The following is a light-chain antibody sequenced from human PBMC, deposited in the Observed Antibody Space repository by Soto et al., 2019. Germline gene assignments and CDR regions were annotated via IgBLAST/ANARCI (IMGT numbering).Light chain of an antibody. CDR1: SSDVGDYNY. CDR3: SSYTSSNTWV. Sequence: QSVLTQPASVSGSPGQSITISCTGTSSDVGDYNYVSWYQQHPGKAPKLMIYEVSNRPSGVSNRFSGSKSGNTASLTISGLQAEDEADYYCSSYTSSNTWVFGGRTKLTVL. CDR2: EVS. J-gene: IGLJ3*02. V-gene: IGLV2-14*01.